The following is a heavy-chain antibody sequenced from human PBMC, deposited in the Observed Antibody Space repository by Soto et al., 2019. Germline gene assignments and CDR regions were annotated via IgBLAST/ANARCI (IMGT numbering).Heavy chain of an antibody. Sequence: SETLSLTCAVSGGSFSGYYWSWIRQPPGKGLEWIGEINHSGSTNYNPSLKSRVTISVDTSKNQFSLKLSSVTAADTAVYYCASYYYDSSGTYYFDYWGQGTLVTVSS. J-gene: IGHJ4*02. D-gene: IGHD3-22*01. CDR1: GGSFSGYY. CDR2: INHSGST. CDR3: ASYYYDSSGTYYFDY. V-gene: IGHV4-34*01.